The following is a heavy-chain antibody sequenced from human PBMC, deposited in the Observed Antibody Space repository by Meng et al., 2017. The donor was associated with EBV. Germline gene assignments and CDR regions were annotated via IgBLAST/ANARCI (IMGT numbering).Heavy chain of an antibody. CDR3: ARGLAYGDYGVDD. J-gene: IGHJ4*02. CDR1: GYSLSTFA. D-gene: IGHD2-21*01. CDR2: INTDTGYA. V-gene: IGHV7-4-1*02. Sequence: QVQLVQSGSELKKPXXFVKVSCKASGYSLSTFAMNWVRQAPGQGLEWMGWINTDTGYATYAQGFRGRFVFSLETSVSTAYLQINSLKAADTAMYYCARGLAYGDYGVDDWGQGTLVTVSS.